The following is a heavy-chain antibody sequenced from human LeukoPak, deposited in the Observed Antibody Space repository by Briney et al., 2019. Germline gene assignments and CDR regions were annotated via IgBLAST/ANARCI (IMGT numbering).Heavy chain of an antibody. Sequence: SETLSLTCTVSGGSISSSSYYWGWIRQPPGKGLEWIGSIYYNGSTYYNPPLKSRVTISVDTSKNQFSLKLSSVTAADTAVYYCARRVYYYDSSGYYVDTQSYFDYWGQGTLVTVSS. D-gene: IGHD3-22*01. CDR3: ARRVYYYDSSGYYVDTQSYFDY. CDR2: IYYNGST. V-gene: IGHV4-39*01. CDR1: GGSISSSSYY. J-gene: IGHJ4*02.